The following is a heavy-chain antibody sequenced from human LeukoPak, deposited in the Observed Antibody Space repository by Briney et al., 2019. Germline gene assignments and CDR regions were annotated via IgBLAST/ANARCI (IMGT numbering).Heavy chain of an antibody. D-gene: IGHD2-8*01. CDR3: AGNGDY. Sequence: PSETLSLTCTVSGGSISTYYWNWIRQPPGKGLGWVGYIHNSGSTSYNPSLKSRVTISVDTSKNQFSLKLTSVTAADTAVYYCAGNGDYWGQGTLVTVSS. J-gene: IGHJ4*02. CDR2: IHNSGST. V-gene: IGHV4-59*01. CDR1: GGSISTYY.